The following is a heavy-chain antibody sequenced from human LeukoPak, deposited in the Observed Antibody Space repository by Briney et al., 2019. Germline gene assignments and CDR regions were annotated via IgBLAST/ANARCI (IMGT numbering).Heavy chain of an antibody. CDR1: GFTFSSYW. J-gene: IGHJ4*02. CDR3: ARDWAGGPFDY. V-gene: IGHV3-74*01. Sequence: GGSLRLSCAASGFTFSSYWMHWVRQAPGKGLVWVSRINSDGSSTSYADSVKGRFTISRDNAKNTPYLQMNSLRAEDTAVYYCARDWAGGPFDYWGQGTLVTVSS. D-gene: IGHD4-23*01. CDR2: INSDGSST.